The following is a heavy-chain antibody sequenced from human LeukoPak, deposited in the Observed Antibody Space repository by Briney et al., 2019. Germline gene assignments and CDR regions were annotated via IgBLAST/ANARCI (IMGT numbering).Heavy chain of an antibody. J-gene: IGHJ4*02. CDR1: GFTFSTNS. CDR3: ARLEGAAGIFDY. CDR2: ISHSSSYI. V-gene: IGHV3-21*01. Sequence: PGGSLRLSCAASGFTFSTNSMNWVRQAPGKGLEWVSSISHSSSYIYYADSVKGRFTISRDNAKNSLYLQMNSLRAEDAAVYYCARLEGAAGIFDYWGQGTLVTVSS. D-gene: IGHD6-13*01.